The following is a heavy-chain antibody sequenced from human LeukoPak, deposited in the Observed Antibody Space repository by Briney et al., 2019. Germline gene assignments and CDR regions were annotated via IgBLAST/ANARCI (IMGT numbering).Heavy chain of an antibody. CDR1: GGSISSYY. CDR3: ARLSFDYGDYENYYYGMDV. CDR2: IYYSGST. V-gene: IGHV4-59*08. Sequence: SETLSLTCTVSGGSISSYYWSWIRQRPGKGLEWIGYIYYSGSTNYNPSLKSRVTISVDTSKNQFSLKLSSVTAADTAVYYYARLSFDYGDYENYYYGMDVWGQGTTVTCSS. D-gene: IGHD4-17*01. J-gene: IGHJ6*02.